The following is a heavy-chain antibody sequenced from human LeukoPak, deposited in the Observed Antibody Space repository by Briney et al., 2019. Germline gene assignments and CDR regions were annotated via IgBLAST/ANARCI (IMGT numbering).Heavy chain of an antibody. V-gene: IGHV3-21*04. D-gene: IGHD3-10*01. CDR2: ISSSSSYI. CDR1: GFTFSSYS. CDR3: ARPYYGSGSYLGY. Sequence: GGSLRLSCAASGFTFSSYSMNWVRQAPGKGLEWVSSISSSSSYIYYADSVKGRFTISRDNAKNSLYLQMNSLRAEDTAVYYCARPYYGSGSYLGYWGQGTLVTVSS. J-gene: IGHJ4*02.